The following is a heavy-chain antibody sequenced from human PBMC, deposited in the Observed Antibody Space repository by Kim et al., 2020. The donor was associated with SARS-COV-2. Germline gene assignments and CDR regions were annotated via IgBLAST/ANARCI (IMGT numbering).Heavy chain of an antibody. J-gene: IGHJ4*02. CDR3: ATRYSSSEFDY. V-gene: IGHV1-24*01. D-gene: IGHD6-6*01. Sequence: IYARKFQGRVTMTEDTSTDAAYMELGSLRSEDTAVYYCATRYSSSEFDYWGQGTLVTVSS.